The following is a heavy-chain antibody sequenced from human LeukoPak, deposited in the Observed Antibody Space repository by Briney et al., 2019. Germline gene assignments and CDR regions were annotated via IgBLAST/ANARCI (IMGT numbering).Heavy chain of an antibody. V-gene: IGHV3-30-3*01. CDR2: ISYDGSNK. J-gene: IGHJ4*02. CDR1: GFTFSSYA. Sequence: RGSLRLSCEASGFTFSSYAMHWVRQAPGKGLEWVAVISYDGSNKYYADSVKGRFTISRDNSKNTLYLQMNSLRAEDTAVYYCAREWLFFDYWGQGTLVTVSS. D-gene: IGHD3-22*01. CDR3: AREWLFFDY.